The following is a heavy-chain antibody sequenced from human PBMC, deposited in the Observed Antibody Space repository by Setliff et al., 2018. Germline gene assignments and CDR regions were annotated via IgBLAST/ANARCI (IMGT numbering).Heavy chain of an antibody. J-gene: IGHJ4*02. D-gene: IGHD2-15*01. V-gene: IGHV1-69*10. Sequence: SVKVSCKASGGTFNTYAFHWVRQAPGQRPEWMGGIIPVLGVTNYAQKFQGRVTIAADRLTSTGYMELRSLRSEDTAVYYCARRLVGRYFDYWGQGTLVTVSS. CDR3: ARRLVGRYFDY. CDR1: GGTFNTYA. CDR2: IIPVLGVT.